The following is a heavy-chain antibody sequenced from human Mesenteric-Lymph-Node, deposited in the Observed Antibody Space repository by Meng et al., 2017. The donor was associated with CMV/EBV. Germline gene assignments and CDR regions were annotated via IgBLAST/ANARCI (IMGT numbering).Heavy chain of an antibody. CDR3: ARLTTGGADYFDY. Sequence: GESLKISCAASGFTFSSYWMSWVRQAPGKGPEWVANIKQDGSEKYYVDSVKGRFTISRDNAKNSLYLQMNSLRAEDTAVYYCARLTTGGADYFDYWGQGTLVTVSS. J-gene: IGHJ4*02. V-gene: IGHV3-7*01. CDR1: GFTFSSYW. D-gene: IGHD4-11*01. CDR2: IKQDGSEK.